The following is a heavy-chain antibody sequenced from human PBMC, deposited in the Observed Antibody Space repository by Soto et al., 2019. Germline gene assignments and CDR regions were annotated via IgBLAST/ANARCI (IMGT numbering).Heavy chain of an antibody. CDR2: ISYDGSNK. D-gene: IGHD2-21*02. V-gene: IGHV3-30*18. CDR3: AKDSCYFLGVNFDY. Sequence: GGSLRLSCAASGFTFSSYGMHWVRQAPGKGLEWVAVISYDGSNKYYADSVKGRFTISRDNSKNTLYLQMNSLRAEDTAVYYCAKDSCYFLGVNFDYWGQGTLDTVSS. CDR1: GFTFSSYG. J-gene: IGHJ4*02.